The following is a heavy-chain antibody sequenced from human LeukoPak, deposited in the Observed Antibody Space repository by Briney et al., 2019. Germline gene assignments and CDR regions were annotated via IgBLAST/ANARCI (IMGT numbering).Heavy chain of an antibody. Sequence: GGSLRLSCAASGFTFSNHWLSWVRQAPGKGLEWVANIKQDGSEEYYVDSVKGRFTISRDNAKNSLYLQMSSLRAEDTAVYYCARDRPYYYFDYWGQGTLVTVSS. CDR2: IKQDGSEE. CDR3: ARDRPYYYFDY. CDR1: GFTFSNHW. D-gene: IGHD2-21*01. V-gene: IGHV3-7*04. J-gene: IGHJ4*02.